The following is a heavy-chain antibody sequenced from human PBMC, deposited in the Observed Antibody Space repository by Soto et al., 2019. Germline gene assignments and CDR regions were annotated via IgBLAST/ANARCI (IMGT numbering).Heavy chain of an antibody. V-gene: IGHV1-69*13. Sequence: SVKVSCKASGGTFSSYAISWVRQAPGQGLEWMGGIIPIFGTANYAQKFQGRVTITADESTSTAYMELSSLRSEDTAVYYCARGTHRLDYSSSPGAFDIWGQGTMVTVSS. CDR2: IIPIFGTA. J-gene: IGHJ3*02. D-gene: IGHD6-6*01. CDR3: ARGTHRLDYSSSPGAFDI. CDR1: GGTFSSYA.